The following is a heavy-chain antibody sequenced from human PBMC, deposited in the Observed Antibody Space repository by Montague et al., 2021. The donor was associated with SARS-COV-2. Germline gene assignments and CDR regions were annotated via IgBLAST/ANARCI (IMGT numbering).Heavy chain of an antibody. CDR2: ISYGGINK. CDR1: GFSFSNYA. Sequence: SRSLSFSASGFSFSNYAIHWVRQAPGKGLEWVAIISYGGINKNYAESVKGRFTISRDNSKNVVYLQMNSLRPEDTAVYYCARDAMVWGYGRNEFDYWGQGTLVTVSS. CDR3: ARDAMVWGYGRNEFDY. D-gene: IGHD3-10*01. J-gene: IGHJ4*02. V-gene: IGHV3-30-3*01.